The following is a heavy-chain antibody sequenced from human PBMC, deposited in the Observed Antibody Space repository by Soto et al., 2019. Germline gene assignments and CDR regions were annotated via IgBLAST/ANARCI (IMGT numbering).Heavy chain of an antibody. CDR3: ARAGSTWRYFFDY. J-gene: IGHJ4*02. CDR1: GGSISSYY. CDR2: VYYSGTT. V-gene: IGHV4-59*01. D-gene: IGHD6-13*01. Sequence: SETLSLTCTVSGGSISSYYWTWIRQPPGKGLEWVGYVYYSGTTYYNPSLQSRVTISVDTSKNQFSLKVKSVTAADTAIYYCARAGSTWRYFFDYWGQGSLVT.